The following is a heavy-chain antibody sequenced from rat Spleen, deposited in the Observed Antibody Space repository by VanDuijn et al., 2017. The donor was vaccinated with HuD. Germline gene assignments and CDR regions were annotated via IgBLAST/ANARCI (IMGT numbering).Heavy chain of an antibody. V-gene: IGHV2-45*01. CDR1: GFSLTSYN. D-gene: IGHD3-1*01. Sequence: QVQLMESGPGLVQPSETLSLTCTVSGFSLTSYNVHWVRQPPGKGLEWMGVMWSGGSTDYNSALKSRLSISRDTSKSQVFLKMDSLQPEDTGTYYCARHPWGGAPYYWGQGVMVTVSS. CDR3: ARHPWGGAPYY. J-gene: IGHJ2*01. CDR2: MWSGGST.